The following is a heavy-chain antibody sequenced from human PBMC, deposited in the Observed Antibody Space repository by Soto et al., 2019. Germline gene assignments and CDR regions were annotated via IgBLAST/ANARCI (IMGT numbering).Heavy chain of an antibody. V-gene: IGHV3-23*01. CDR2: ISRNGDAT. Sequence: GGSLRLSCAASGFNFRNYAMSWVRQVPGKGLEWVSAISRNGDATYYADSVKGRFTISRDNSKNTLYLQMNSLRAEDTAVYYCAKDGYCSGGSCYSGVSSTDWGQGTLVTVSS. CDR1: GFNFRNYA. D-gene: IGHD2-15*01. CDR3: AKDGYCSGGSCYSGVSSTD. J-gene: IGHJ4*02.